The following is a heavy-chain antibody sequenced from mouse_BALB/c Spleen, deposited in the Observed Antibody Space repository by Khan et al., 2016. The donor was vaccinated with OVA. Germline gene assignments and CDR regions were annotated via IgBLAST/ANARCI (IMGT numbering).Heavy chain of an antibody. V-gene: IGHV1-4*01. CDR3: ARDWAYLRNDGLFAY. J-gene: IGHJ3*01. CDR1: GYTFTSYT. Sequence: QVQLKQSGAELARPGASVKMSCKASGYTFTSYTIHWIKLRPGQGLEWIGYINPSNNYTNYNQKFKDKATLTADKSSTTAYMQLSSLTSDDSAVYNGARDWAYLRNDGLFAYWGQGTLVTVSA. CDR2: INPSNNYT. D-gene: IGHD2-14*01.